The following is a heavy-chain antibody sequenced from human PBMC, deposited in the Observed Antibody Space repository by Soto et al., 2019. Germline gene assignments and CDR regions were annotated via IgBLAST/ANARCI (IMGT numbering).Heavy chain of an antibody. CDR2: IIPIFGTA. V-gene: IGHV1-69*01. J-gene: IGHJ6*02. D-gene: IGHD2-2*01. CDR1: GGTFSSYA. Sequence: QVQLVQSGAEVQKPGSSVKVSCKASGGTFSSYAISWVRQAPGQGLEWMGGIIPIFGTANYAQKFQGRVTITADESTSTAYMELSSLRSEDTAVYYCARDRPIVVVPAATSYGMDVWGQGTTVTVSS. CDR3: ARDRPIVVVPAATSYGMDV.